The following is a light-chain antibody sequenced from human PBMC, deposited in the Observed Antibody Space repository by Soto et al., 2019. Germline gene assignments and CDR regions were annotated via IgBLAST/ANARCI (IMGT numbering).Light chain of an antibody. J-gene: IGKJ1*01. CDR1: QSVNTN. Sequence: EIVMTRSPATLSVSPGERATLSCRASQSVNTNLAWYQQKSGQAPRLLIYAASTRATDIPARFSGSGSGTEFTLTISSLQSEDFAVYYCQQYNNWPRTFGQGTKV. V-gene: IGKV3-15*01. CDR3: QQYNNWPRT. CDR2: AAS.